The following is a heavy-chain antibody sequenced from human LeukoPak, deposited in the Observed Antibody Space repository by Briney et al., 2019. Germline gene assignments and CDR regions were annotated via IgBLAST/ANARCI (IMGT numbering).Heavy chain of an antibody. CDR2: IDQSGGRN. D-gene: IGHD3-16*01. CDR1: GFTFSSYA. CDR3: ARDVEGGTFDI. V-gene: IGHV3-7*03. Sequence: GGSLRLSCAASGFTFSSYAMSWVRQAPGEGLAWVANIDQSGGRNNYVDSVKGRFTISRDNAKNSLFLEMSSLRADDAAVYFCARDVEGGTFDIWGQGTTVTVSS. J-gene: IGHJ3*02.